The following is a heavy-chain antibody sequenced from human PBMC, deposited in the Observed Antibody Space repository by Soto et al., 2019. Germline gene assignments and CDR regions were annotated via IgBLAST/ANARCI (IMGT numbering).Heavy chain of an antibody. CDR2: INPNSGDT. CDR1: GYAFTGYY. D-gene: IGHD5-18*01. J-gene: IGHJ4*02. Sequence: ASVKVSCKSSGYAFTGYYIHWVRQAPGQGLEWMGWINPNSGDTNYAQKFQGRVTMTRDTSFSTAYMELSSLRSDDTAVYYCATIYSYVHFWGQGTLVPVSS. V-gene: IGHV1-2*02. CDR3: ATIYSYVHF.